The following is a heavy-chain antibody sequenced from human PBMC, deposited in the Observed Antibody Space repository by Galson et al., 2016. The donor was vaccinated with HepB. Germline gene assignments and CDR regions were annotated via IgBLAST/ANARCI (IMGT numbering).Heavy chain of an antibody. V-gene: IGHV3-23*01. Sequence: SLRLSCAASGFTFATYAMGWVGQAPGQGLEWVSALSGSGGSTYYADSVKGRFSISRDNSKNTLFLHMDSLRAEDTAVYYCAKDLERVLVTATFDSWGQGTLVTVSS. D-gene: IGHD2-21*02. CDR2: LSGSGGST. CDR1: GFTFATYA. CDR3: AKDLERVLVTATFDS. J-gene: IGHJ4*02.